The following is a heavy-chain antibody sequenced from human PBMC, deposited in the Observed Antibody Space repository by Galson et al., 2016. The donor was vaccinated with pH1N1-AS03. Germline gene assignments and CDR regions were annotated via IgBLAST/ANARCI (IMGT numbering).Heavy chain of an antibody. CDR1: GYTFTSYY. V-gene: IGHV1-46*01. Sequence: SVKVSCKASGYTFTSYYIHWVRQAPGQGREWMGIINPSDGNTNYAQRFQGRVTMTMDTSTSTVYMELSSLRSDDTAVYYCARVSAGLTGYYYAMDVWGQGTTVTVSS. CDR2: INPSDGNT. D-gene: IGHD4/OR15-4a*01. J-gene: IGHJ6*02. CDR3: ARVSAGLTGYYYAMDV.